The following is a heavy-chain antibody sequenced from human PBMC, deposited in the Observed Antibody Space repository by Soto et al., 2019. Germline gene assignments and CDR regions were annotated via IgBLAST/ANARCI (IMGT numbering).Heavy chain of an antibody. Sequence: ELQLVASGGGLVQPGVSLILACAASGFTVSNNYVRGVRQAPGKGLEWVSLIFSNGDTRYADSVKGRFTISRDSSSNTLYLQMNSLRVEDTAVYYCARDGTYNWVGGQGIHVTVSS. J-gene: IGHJ4*02. V-gene: IGHV3-66*01. CDR3: ARDGTYNWV. CDR2: IFSNGDT. CDR1: GFTVSNNY. D-gene: IGHD1-1*01.